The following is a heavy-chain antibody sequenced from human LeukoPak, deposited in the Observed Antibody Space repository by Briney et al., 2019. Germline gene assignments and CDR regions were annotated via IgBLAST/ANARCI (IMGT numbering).Heavy chain of an antibody. CDR1: GFTFSSYG. V-gene: IGHV3-33*01. J-gene: IGHJ6*02. CDR2: IWYDGSNK. D-gene: IGHD2-2*01. Sequence: AGRSLRLSCAASGFTFSSYGMHWVRQAPGKGLEWVAVIWYDGSNKYYADSVKGRFTISRDNSKNTLYLQMNSLRAEDTAVYYCAREGTTYQLSRMDVCGQGTTVTVSS. CDR3: AREGTTYQLSRMDV.